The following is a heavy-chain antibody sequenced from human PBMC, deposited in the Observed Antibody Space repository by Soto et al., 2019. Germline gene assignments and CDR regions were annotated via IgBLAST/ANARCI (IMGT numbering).Heavy chain of an antibody. Sequence: GGSLRLSCAASGFTFRSFTMNWVRQATGKGLEWVSTISSNSAYIYYTDALRGRFTICRDNAKNSLHLQMNSLRAEDTAVYYCTRDASRDSSARGWFDPWGPGTLVTVSS. CDR3: TRDASRDSSARGWFDP. D-gene: IGHD6-13*01. J-gene: IGHJ5*02. CDR2: ISSNSAYI. V-gene: IGHV3-21*01. CDR1: GFTFRSFT.